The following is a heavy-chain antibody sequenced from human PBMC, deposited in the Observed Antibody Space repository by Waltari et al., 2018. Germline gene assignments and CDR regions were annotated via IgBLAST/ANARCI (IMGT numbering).Heavy chain of an antibody. V-gene: IGHV4-59*01. Sequence: QVQLQESGPGLVKPSETLSLTCTVSGGSISRYYWSWIRQPPGKGLEWIGYIYYSGSTNYNPSLKSRVTISVDTSKNQFSLKLSSVTAADTAVYYCATARIAAAGDAFDIWGQGTMVTVSS. CDR1: GGSISRYY. CDR2: IYYSGST. J-gene: IGHJ3*02. D-gene: IGHD6-13*01. CDR3: ATARIAAAGDAFDI.